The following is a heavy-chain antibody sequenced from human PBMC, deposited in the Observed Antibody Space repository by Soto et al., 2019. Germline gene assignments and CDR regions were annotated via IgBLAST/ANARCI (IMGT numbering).Heavy chain of an antibody. CDR1: GVTFSNYA. CDR2: LSGSGGTT. CDR3: AKQRADYGSGADTFYFDS. J-gene: IGHJ4*02. V-gene: IGHV3-23*01. D-gene: IGHD3-10*01. Sequence: GGSLRLSCTASGVTFSNYAMNWVRQAPGKGLEWVSSLSGSGGTTYYADSVKGRFIISRDNSKNTLYLLMNSLRAEDTALYYCAKQRADYGSGADTFYFDSWGQGALVTVSS.